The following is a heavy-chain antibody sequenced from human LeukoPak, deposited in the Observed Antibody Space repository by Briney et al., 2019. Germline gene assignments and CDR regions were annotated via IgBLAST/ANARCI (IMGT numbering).Heavy chain of an antibody. J-gene: IGHJ3*02. CDR1: GFTFSSYS. V-gene: IGHV3-21*01. D-gene: IGHD4-17*01. Sequence: GGSLRLSCAASGFTFSSYSMNWVRQAPGKGLEWVSSISTSSSYIYYADSVKGRFTISVDTSRNQFFLRLSSVTASDTAVYYCARPLDYGLAYDAFDIWGQGTVVTVSS. CDR2: ISTSSSYI. CDR3: ARPLDYGLAYDAFDI.